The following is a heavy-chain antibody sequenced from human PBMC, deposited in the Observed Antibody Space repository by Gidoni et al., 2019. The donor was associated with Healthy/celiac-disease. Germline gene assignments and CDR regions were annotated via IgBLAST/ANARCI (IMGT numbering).Heavy chain of an antibody. J-gene: IGHJ4*02. V-gene: IGHV3-30-3*01. CDR3: ARDSAFGLQQLVLGDY. CDR1: SSYA. Sequence: SSYAMHWVRQAPGKGLEWVAVISYDGSNKYYADSVKCRFTISRDNSKNTLYLQMNSLRAEDTAVYYCARDSAFGLQQLVLGDYWGQGTLVTVS. D-gene: IGHD6-13*01. CDR2: ISYDGSNK.